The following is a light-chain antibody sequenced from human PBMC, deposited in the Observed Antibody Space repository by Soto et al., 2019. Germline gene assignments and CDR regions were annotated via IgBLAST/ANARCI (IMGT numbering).Light chain of an antibody. CDR1: SSDVGGYDY. CDR3: SSYGGSNNLV. Sequence: QSVLTQPASVSGSPGQSITISCTGTSSDVGGYDYVSWYQLHPGKAPKLMVFEVSNRPSGVSYRFSGSKSGNTASLTVYGLQAEDEADYYCSSYGGSNNLVIGGGTKLTVL. V-gene: IGLV2-14*01. CDR2: EVS. J-gene: IGLJ2*01.